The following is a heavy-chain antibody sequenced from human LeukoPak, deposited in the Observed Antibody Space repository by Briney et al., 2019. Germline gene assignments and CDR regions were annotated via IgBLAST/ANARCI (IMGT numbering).Heavy chain of an antibody. Sequence: SETLSLTCTVSGGSLRSSSYYWGWIRQPPGKGLEWIGSIYYSGSTYDNPSLKSRVTISVDTSKNQSSLKLSSVTAADTAVYYCARDPVYCGGDCYPTYWGQGTLVTVSS. D-gene: IGHD2-21*02. CDR1: GGSLRSSSYY. J-gene: IGHJ4*02. CDR2: IYYSGST. CDR3: ARDPVYCGGDCYPTY. V-gene: IGHV4-39*07.